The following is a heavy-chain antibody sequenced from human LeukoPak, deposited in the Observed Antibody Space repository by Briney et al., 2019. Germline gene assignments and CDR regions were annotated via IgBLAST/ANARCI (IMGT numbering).Heavy chain of an antibody. V-gene: IGHV3-49*03. CDR2: ITSKSYSGAS. CDR1: GFTFRSYG. J-gene: IGHJ4*02. D-gene: IGHD2-15*01. Sequence: GGSLRLSCTTSGFTFRSYGMSWFRQAPGPGLEWVSLITSKSYSGASDYAASVRGSIVITRDDSESIAYLEMNSLKTEDTCVYYSTRIPHPFCSGVHCPSDSWGQGTLVTVSS. CDR3: TRIPHPFCSGVHCPSDS.